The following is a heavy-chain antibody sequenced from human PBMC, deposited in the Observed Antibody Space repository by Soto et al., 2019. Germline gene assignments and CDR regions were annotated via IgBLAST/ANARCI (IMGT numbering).Heavy chain of an antibody. CDR2: INPSGGST. J-gene: IGHJ5*02. D-gene: IGHD3-3*01. V-gene: IGHV1-46*01. Sequence: ASVKVSCKASGYTFTSYYMHWVRQAPGQGLEWMGIINPSGGSTSYAQKFRGRVTMTRDTSTSTVYMELSSLRSEDTAVYYCARGYYDFWSGYYPSYNWFDPWGQGTLVTVSS. CDR3: ARGYYDFWSGYYPSYNWFDP. CDR1: GYTFTSYY.